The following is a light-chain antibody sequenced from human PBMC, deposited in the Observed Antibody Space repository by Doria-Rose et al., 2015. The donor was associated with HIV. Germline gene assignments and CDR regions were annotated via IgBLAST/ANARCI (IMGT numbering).Light chain of an antibody. J-gene: IGKJ1*01. CDR1: QSFSSTY. Sequence: EIVLTQYPGTLSLSPGERATLSCRASQSFSSTYLAWYQQKPGQAPSLLIYDGSTRATGIPDRFSANGSGTDFTLTINRLEPEDFALYYCHQYGTSWTFGQGTKVEI. V-gene: IGKV3-20*01. CDR3: HQYGTSWT. CDR2: DGS.